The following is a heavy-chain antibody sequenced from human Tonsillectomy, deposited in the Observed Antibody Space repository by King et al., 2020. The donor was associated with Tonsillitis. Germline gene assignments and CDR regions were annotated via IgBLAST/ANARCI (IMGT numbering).Heavy chain of an antibody. D-gene: IGHD6-6*01. CDR2: IRSSGTT. CDR1: GFTVSSNY. J-gene: IGHJ4*02. Sequence: VRLVESGGGLIQPGGSLRLSCAASGFTVSSNYMTWVRQAPGKGLEWVSVIRSSGTTYYSDSVKGRFTISKDNSRNTLYLQMDSLTAEDTAVYYCGASISNVVSWGQGTLVTVSS. CDR3: GASISNVVS. V-gene: IGHV3-53*01.